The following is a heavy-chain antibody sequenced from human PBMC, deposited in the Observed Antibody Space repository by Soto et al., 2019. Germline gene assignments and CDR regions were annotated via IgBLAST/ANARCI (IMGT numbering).Heavy chain of an antibody. CDR3: ARDAGGIPGAPRSFDY. Sequence: ASVKVSCKASGYTFTVYYMHWVRQAPGQGLEWMGWINPNSGGTNYAQKFQGWVTMTRDTSISTAYMELSRLRSDDTAVYYCARDAGGIPGAPRSFDYCGTGRLVTVSS. CDR1: GYTFTVYY. V-gene: IGHV1-2*04. J-gene: IGHJ4*02. D-gene: IGHD6-19*01. CDR2: INPNSGGT.